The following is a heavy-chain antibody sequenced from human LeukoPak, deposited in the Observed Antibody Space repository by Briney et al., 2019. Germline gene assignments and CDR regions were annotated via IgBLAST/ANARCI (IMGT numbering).Heavy chain of an antibody. CDR1: GYTFTSYG. CDR2: ISAYNGNT. CDR3: ARARDLVATIDDAFDI. D-gene: IGHD5-12*01. Sequence: VASVKVSCKASGYTFTSYGISWVRQAPGQGLEWMGWISAYNGNTNYAQKLQGRVTMTTDTSTSTAYMELRSLRSEDTAVYYCARARDLVATIDDAFDIWGQGTMVTVSS. J-gene: IGHJ3*02. V-gene: IGHV1-18*01.